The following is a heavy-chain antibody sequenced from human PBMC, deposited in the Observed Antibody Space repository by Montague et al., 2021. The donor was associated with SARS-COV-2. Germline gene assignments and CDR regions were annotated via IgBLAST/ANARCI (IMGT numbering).Heavy chain of an antibody. Sequence: SLRLSCAASGFTFSSYSMNWVRQAPGKGLELVSSISSSSSYIYYADSVKGRFTISRDNAKNSLYLQMNSLRAEDTAVYYCARDLTTVTMNYFDYWGQGTLVTVSS. CDR1: GFTFSSYS. V-gene: IGHV3-21*01. J-gene: IGHJ4*02. CDR2: ISSSSSYI. CDR3: ARDLTTVTMNYFDY. D-gene: IGHD4-17*01.